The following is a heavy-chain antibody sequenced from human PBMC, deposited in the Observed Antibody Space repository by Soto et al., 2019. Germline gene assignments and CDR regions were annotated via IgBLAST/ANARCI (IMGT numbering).Heavy chain of an antibody. D-gene: IGHD6-19*01. J-gene: IGHJ5*02. Sequence: QVQLQESGPGLVKPSDTLSLTCTVSGGSISSYYWSWIRQPPGKGLEWIGYIYYSGSTNYNPSLKSRVTISVDTSKNQFSLKLSSVTAADTAVYYCARRGVAGTRWFDPWGQGTLVTVSS. CDR1: GGSISSYY. CDR2: IYYSGST. V-gene: IGHV4-59*08. CDR3: ARRGVAGTRWFDP.